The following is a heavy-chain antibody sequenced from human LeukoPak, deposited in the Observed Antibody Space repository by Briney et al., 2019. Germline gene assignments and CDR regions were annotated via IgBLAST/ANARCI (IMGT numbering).Heavy chain of an antibody. Sequence: SGGSLRLSCAASGFTFSSYGMNWVRQAPGKGLEWVSSISSSSSYIYYADSVKGRFTISRDNAKNSLYLQMNSLRAEDTAVYYCARDLVSSGYYPYYFDYWGQGTLVTVSS. CDR1: GFTFSSYG. J-gene: IGHJ4*02. CDR2: ISSSSSYI. V-gene: IGHV3-21*01. CDR3: ARDLVSSGYYPYYFDY. D-gene: IGHD3-22*01.